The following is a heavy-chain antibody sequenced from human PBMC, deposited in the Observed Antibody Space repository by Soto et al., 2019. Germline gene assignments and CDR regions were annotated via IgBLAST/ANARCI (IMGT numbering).Heavy chain of an antibody. Sequence: PSETLSLTCTVSGVSVSTNTQYWGWIRQSPGKGLEWIGSIYYGGRTYYNPSLKSRVTISVDTSKNQFSLRLSSVTAADTAVYYCARQVIAAAGTGYFQHWGQGAPVTVSS. CDR1: GVSVSTNTQY. V-gene: IGHV4-39*01. D-gene: IGHD6-13*01. CDR3: ARQVIAAAGTGYFQH. J-gene: IGHJ1*01. CDR2: IYYGGRT.